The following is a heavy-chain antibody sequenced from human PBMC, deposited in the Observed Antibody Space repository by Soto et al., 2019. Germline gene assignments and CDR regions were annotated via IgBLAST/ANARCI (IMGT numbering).Heavy chain of an antibody. CDR1: GFSLSTSGMC. D-gene: IGHD6-19*01. V-gene: IGHV2-70*01. Sequence: YGPTLVNPTQTLTLTCTFSGFSLSTSGMCVSWIRQPPGKALEWLALIDWDDDKYYSTSLKTRLTISKDTSKNQVVLTMTNMDPVDTATYYCARTPGIAVAGPIYYCDYGVDGWGQGTTVTVPS. CDR3: ARTPGIAVAGPIYYCDYGVDG. J-gene: IGHJ6*02. CDR2: IDWDDDK.